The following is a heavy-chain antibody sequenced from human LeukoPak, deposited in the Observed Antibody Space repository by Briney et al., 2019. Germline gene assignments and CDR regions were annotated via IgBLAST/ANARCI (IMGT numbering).Heavy chain of an antibody. J-gene: IGHJ4*02. V-gene: IGHV3-7*01. D-gene: IGHD6-19*01. CDR2: IKQDGSEK. CDR1: GFTFSSYW. Sequence: GGSLRLSCAASGFTFSSYWMSWVRQAPGKGLEWVANIKQDGSEKYYVDSVKGRFTISRDNAKNSRYLQMNSLRAEDTAVYYCARQKQWLAVYYFDYWGQGTLVTVSS. CDR3: ARQKQWLAVYYFDY.